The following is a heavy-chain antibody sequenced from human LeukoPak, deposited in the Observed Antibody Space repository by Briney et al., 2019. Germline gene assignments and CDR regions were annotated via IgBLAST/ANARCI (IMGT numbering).Heavy chain of an antibody. CDR3: ARHRATGTWSDFDY. Sequence: GESLKISCKVSGYTFTHNWIGWVRQKPGRGLEWLGVIFPADSNTVYNSSFRGQVTISVDKSIDTAYLQWGSLKASDSAIYYCARHRATGTWSDFDYWGQGTVVTVSS. CDR1: GYTFTHNW. V-gene: IGHV5-51*01. J-gene: IGHJ4*02. CDR2: IFPADSNT. D-gene: IGHD1-14*01.